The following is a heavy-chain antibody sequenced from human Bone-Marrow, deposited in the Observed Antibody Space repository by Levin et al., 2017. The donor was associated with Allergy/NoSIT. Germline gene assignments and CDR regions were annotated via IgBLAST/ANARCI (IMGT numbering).Heavy chain of an antibody. D-gene: IGHD2-15*01. CDR1: GYTFTGYY. Sequence: ASVKVSCKASGYTFTGYYMHWVRQAPGQGLEWMGWINPNSGGTNYAQKFQGRVTMTRDTSISTAYMELSRLRSDDTAVYYCARDRNGRIYYGMDVWGQGTTVTVSS. V-gene: IGHV1-2*02. CDR2: INPNSGGT. CDR3: ARDRNGRIYYGMDV. J-gene: IGHJ6*02.